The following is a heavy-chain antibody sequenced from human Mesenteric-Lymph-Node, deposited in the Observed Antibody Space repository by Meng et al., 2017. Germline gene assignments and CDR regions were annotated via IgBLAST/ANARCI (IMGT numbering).Heavy chain of an antibody. J-gene: IGHJ4*02. CDR1: GYTFTSYG. D-gene: IGHD6-19*01. CDR2: ISAYNGNT. Sequence: ASVKVSCKASGYTFTSYGISWVRQAPGQGLEWMGWISAYNGNTNYAQKLQGRVTMTTDTSTSTAYMELRSLRSDDTAVYYCARGYSSGWYLGRPVSGPYYFDYWGQGTLVTVSS. V-gene: IGHV1-18*01. CDR3: ARGYSSGWYLGRPVSGPYYFDY.